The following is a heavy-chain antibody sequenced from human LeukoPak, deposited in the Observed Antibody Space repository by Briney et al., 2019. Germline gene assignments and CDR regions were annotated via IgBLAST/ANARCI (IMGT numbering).Heavy chain of an antibody. Sequence: PSETLSLTCAVYGGSFSGYYWSWIRQPPGKGLEWIGEINHSGSTYYNPSLKSRVTISVDTSKNQFSLKLSSVTAADTAVYYCARVDGRIFDYWGQGTLVTVSS. CDR3: ARVDGRIFDY. D-gene: IGHD5-24*01. CDR2: INHSGST. CDR1: GGSFSGYY. V-gene: IGHV4-34*01. J-gene: IGHJ4*02.